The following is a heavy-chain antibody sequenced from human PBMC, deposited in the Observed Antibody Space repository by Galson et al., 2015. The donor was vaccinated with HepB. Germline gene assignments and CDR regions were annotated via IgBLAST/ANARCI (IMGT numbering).Heavy chain of an antibody. D-gene: IGHD4-17*01. J-gene: IGHJ4*02. CDR1: GGSISSYY. CDR2: TYYSGST. CDR3: AAMRYGEYDY. V-gene: IGHV4-59*08. Sequence: LSLTCTVSGGSISSYYWSWIRQPPGKGLEWIGYTYYSGSTNYNPSLKSRVTISVDTSKNQFSLKLSSVTAADTAVYYCAAMRYGEYDYWGQGTLVTVSS.